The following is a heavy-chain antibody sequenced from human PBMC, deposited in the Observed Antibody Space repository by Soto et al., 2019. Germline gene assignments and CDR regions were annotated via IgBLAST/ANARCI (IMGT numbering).Heavy chain of an antibody. D-gene: IGHD2-2*01. J-gene: IGHJ4*02. CDR2: ICRSETT. V-gene: IGHV4-59*08. Sequence: SETLSLTCTVSGGSVSSHCWSWIRQPPGKGLEWIGYICRSETTNSNPSLKSRVTISVDTSKNQFSLTLTSVTAADTALYYCASATPTIRRHFVSWGQGALVNV. CDR3: ASATPTIRRHFVS. CDR1: GGSVSSHC.